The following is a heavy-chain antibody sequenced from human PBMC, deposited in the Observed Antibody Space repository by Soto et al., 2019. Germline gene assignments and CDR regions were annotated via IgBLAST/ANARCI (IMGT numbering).Heavy chain of an antibody. CDR3: ARENPNYCSGGSCYQILDY. J-gene: IGHJ4*02. V-gene: IGHV3-30-3*01. D-gene: IGHD2-15*01. CDR2: ISYDGSNK. Sequence: QVQLVESGGGVVQPGRSLRLSCAASGFTFSSYAMHWVRQAPGKGLEWVAVISYDGSNKYYADSVKGRFTISRDNSKNTLYLQMNSLRAEDTAVYYCARENPNYCSGGSCYQILDYWGQGTLVTVSS. CDR1: GFTFSSYA.